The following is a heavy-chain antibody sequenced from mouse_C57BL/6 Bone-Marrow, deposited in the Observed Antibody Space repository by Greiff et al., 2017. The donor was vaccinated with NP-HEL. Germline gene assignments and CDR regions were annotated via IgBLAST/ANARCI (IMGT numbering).Heavy chain of an antibody. CDR2: ISSGGSYT. CDR1: GFTFSSYG. D-gene: IGHD1-1*01. J-gene: IGHJ3*01. V-gene: IGHV5-6*01. CDR3: ARHLITTVVATKFAY. Sequence: EVKLMESGGDLVKPGGSLKLSCAASGFTFSSYGMSWVRQTPDKRLEWVATISSGGSYTYYPDSVKGRFTISRDNAKNTLYLQMSSLKSEDTAMYYCARHLITTVVATKFAYWGQGTLVTVSA.